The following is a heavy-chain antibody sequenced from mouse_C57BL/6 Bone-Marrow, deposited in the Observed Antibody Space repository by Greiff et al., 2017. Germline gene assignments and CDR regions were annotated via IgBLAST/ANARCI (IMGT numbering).Heavy chain of an antibody. J-gene: IGHJ2*01. Sequence: VQLQQSGAELMKPGASVKLSCKATGYTFTGHGLEWIGEILPGSGSTNYNEKFKGKATFTADTSSNTAYMQLSSLTTEDSAIYYCARSNNYFDYWGQGTTLTVSS. CDR1: GYTFTG. V-gene: IGHV1-9*01. D-gene: IGHD2-5*01. CDR2: ILPGSGST. CDR3: ARSNNYFDY.